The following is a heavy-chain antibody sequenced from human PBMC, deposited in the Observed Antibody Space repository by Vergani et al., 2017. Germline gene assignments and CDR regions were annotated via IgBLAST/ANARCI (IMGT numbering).Heavy chain of an antibody. D-gene: IGHD6-13*01. V-gene: IGHV1-69*01. J-gene: IGHJ6*03. CDR3: AGGSSSRRDYYYMDV. CDR1: GGTFSSYA. CDR2: IIPMFGTA. Sequence: QVQLVQSGAEVKKPGSSVKVSCKASGGTFSSYAISWVRQAPGQGLEWMGGIIPMFGTANYAQKFQGRVTITADESMSTAYMELSSLRSEDTAVYYCAGGSSSRRDYYYMDVWGKGTTVTVSS.